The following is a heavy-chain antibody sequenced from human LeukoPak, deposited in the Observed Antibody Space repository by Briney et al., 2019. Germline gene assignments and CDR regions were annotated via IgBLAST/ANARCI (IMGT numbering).Heavy chain of an antibody. J-gene: IGHJ4*02. D-gene: IGHD3-10*01. CDR1: GFTFSNYG. V-gene: IGHV3-23*01. CDR2: ISDSGGST. Sequence: GGSLRLSCAVSGFTFSNYGMTWVRQAPGKGLEWVAVISDSGGSTNYADSVKGRFTISRDNPKNTLYLQMNSLRAEDTAVYFYANRSCVNRFILVGFNKEAYYFDSWGQGALVTVSS. CDR3: ANRSCVNRFILVGFNKEAYYFDS.